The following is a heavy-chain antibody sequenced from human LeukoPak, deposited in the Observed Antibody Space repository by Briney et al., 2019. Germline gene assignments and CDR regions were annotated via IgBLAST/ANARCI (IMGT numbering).Heavy chain of an antibody. CDR1: GYSFTSYW. V-gene: IGHV5-51*01. J-gene: IGHJ4*02. CDR3: ARPANDYGSNRVDY. D-gene: IGHD4-17*01. CDR2: IYPGDSDT. Sequence: GESLKTSSKGSGYSFTSYWIGWVRQMPGKGLEWMGIIYPGDSDTRYSPSFQGQVTISADKSISTAYLQWSSLKASDTAMYYCARPANDYGSNRVDYWGKGIIVTSSS.